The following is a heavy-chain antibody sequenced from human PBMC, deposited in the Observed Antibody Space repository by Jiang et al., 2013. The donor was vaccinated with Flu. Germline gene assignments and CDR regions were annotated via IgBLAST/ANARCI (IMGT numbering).Heavy chain of an antibody. CDR2: ISGSGGST. D-gene: IGHD3-10*01. V-gene: IGHV3-23*04. CDR1: GFTFSSYA. Sequence: VQLVESGGGLVQPGGSLRLSCAASGFTFSSYAMSWVRQAPGKGLEWVSAISGSGGSTYYADSVKGRFTISRDNSKNTLYLQMNSLRAEDTAVYYCAKNRLLWFGESDVPIDYVGPGTLVTVSS. CDR3: AKNRLLWFGESDVPIDY. J-gene: IGHJ4*03.